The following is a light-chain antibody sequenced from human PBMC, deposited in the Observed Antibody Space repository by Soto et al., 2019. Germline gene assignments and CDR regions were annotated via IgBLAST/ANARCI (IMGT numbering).Light chain of an antibody. V-gene: IGKV3-15*01. Sequence: EIVMTQSPATLSVSPGERATLSCRASQSVSSNLAWYQQKPGQAPRLLIYDASTRATGIPARFSGSGSGTEFTLTISSLQSEDFAVYYCQQYKPPWTFGQGTKVDIK. CDR1: QSVSSN. CDR3: QQYKPPWT. CDR2: DAS. J-gene: IGKJ1*01.